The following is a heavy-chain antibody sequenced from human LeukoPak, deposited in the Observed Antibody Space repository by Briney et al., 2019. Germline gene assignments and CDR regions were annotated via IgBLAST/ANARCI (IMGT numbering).Heavy chain of an antibody. J-gene: IGHJ4*02. CDR1: GFTFSSYS. V-gene: IGHV3-48*02. Sequence: GRSLRLSCAASGFTFSSYSMNWVRQAPGKGLEWVSYISSSSSTIYYADSVKGRFTISRDNAKNSLYLQMNSLRDEDTAVYYCARVRGAYDSSGYRRYYFDYWGQGTLVTVSS. CDR3: ARVRGAYDSSGYRRYYFDY. CDR2: ISSSSSTI. D-gene: IGHD3-22*01.